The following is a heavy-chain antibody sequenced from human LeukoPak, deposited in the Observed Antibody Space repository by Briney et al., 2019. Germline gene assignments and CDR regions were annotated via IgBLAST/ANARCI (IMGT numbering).Heavy chain of an antibody. CDR2: IWYDGNNK. V-gene: IGHV3-33*01. CDR3: ARDRGAAPIYGMDV. J-gene: IGHJ6*02. Sequence: PGGSLRLSCAASGSTFSSHGMHWVRRAPGKGLEWVGVIWYDGNNKYYADSVKGRFTISRDNSKNTLYLQMNSLRVEDTAVYYCARDRGAAPIYGMDVWGQGTTVTDSS. D-gene: IGHD3-10*01. CDR1: GSTFSSHG.